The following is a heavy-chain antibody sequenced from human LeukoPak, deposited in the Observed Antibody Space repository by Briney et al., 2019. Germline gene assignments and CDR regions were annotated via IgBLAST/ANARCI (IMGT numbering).Heavy chain of an antibody. CDR3: ARDGPVVVITSYFDY. V-gene: IGHV3-30-3*01. CDR1: GFTFSSYA. CDR2: ISYDGSNK. J-gene: IGHJ4*02. Sequence: PGRSLRLSCAASGFTFSSYAMHWVRQAPGKGLEWVAVISYDGSNKYYADSVKGRFTISRDNSKNTLYLQMNSLRAEDTAVYYCARDGPVVVITSYFDYWGQGTLVTVSS. D-gene: IGHD3-22*01.